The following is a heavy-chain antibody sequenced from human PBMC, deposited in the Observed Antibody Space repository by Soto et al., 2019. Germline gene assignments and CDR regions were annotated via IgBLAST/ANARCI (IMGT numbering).Heavy chain of an antibody. CDR2: ISAYNGNT. D-gene: IGHD6-13*01. Sequence: QVQLVQSGAEVKKPGASVKVSCKASGYTFTSYVISWVRQAPGQGLEWMGWISAYNGNTNYAQKLHGRVTMTTDTSTSTAYMELRSLRSDDTAVYYCASYREQLVLYGMDVWGQVTTVTVSS. CDR1: GYTFTSYV. CDR3: ASYREQLVLYGMDV. J-gene: IGHJ6*02. V-gene: IGHV1-18*01.